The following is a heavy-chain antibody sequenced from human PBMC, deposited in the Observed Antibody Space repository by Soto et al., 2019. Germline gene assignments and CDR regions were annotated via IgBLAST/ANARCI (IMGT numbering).Heavy chain of an antibody. Sequence: PGGSLRLSCVASGFTFSNFAMAWVRQAPGEGLEWVSAISGSGDDTFYADSMKGRFTISRDNSKDTLYLQINSLRAEDTAVYYFANPIPKPGTTFAFWGQGTLVTVSS. V-gene: IGHV3-23*01. CDR3: ANPIPKPGTTFAF. J-gene: IGHJ4*02. CDR1: GFTFSNFA. D-gene: IGHD1-1*01. CDR2: ISGSGDDT.